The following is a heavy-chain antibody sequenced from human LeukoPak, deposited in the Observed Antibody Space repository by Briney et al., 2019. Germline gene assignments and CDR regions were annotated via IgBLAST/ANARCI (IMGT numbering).Heavy chain of an antibody. V-gene: IGHV1-2*02. CDR3: ARGWLQPYWYFDL. CDR1: GYTFTAYY. CDR2: FNPNSGGT. Sequence: ASVKVSCKASGYTFTAYYIHWVRQAPGQGLEWMGWFNPNSGGTNYAQKLQGRVTMTTDTSTTTGYMELRSLRSDDTAVYYCARGWLQPYWYFDLWGRGTVVTVSS. D-gene: IGHD5-24*01. J-gene: IGHJ2*01.